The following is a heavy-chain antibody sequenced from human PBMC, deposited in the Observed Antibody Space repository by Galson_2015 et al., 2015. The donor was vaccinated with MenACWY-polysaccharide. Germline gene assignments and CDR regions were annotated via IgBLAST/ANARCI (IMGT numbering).Heavy chain of an antibody. V-gene: IGHV5-51*01. CDR2: IYPGDSDT. Sequence: QSGAEGKKPGESLKISCRGSGYSFTNYWIGWVRQIPGKGLEWMGIIYPGDSDTRYSPSFQGQVTISADKSINTAYLQWSSLKASDTAMYYGARHKYTTWSGDYWGQGTLVTVSS. D-gene: IGHD6-6*01. CDR1: GYSFTNYW. J-gene: IGHJ4*02. CDR3: ARHKYTTWSGDY.